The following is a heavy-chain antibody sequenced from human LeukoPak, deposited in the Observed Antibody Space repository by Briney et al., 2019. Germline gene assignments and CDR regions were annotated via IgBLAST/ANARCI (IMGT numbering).Heavy chain of an antibody. CDR1: GGSFSVYY. V-gene: IGHV4-34*01. CDR3: AREGIAAAVGSFDY. D-gene: IGHD6-13*01. Sequence: SETLSLTCAVYGGSFSVYYWSWIRQPPGKGLEWIGEINHSGSTNYNPSLKSRVTISVDTSKNQFSLKLSSVTAADTAVYYCAREGIAAAVGSFDYWGQGTLVTVSS. J-gene: IGHJ4*02. CDR2: INHSGST.